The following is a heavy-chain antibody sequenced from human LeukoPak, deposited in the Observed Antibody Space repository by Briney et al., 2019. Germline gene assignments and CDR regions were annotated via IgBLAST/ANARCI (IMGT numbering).Heavy chain of an antibody. Sequence: GGSLRHSCVASGLTVSSNYMSWVRQAPGRGLEWVSIIYSGGSTSYADSVKGRVTISRDNSKNTVYLQMNSLRAEDTAVYFCASSPPLVAGDSYSDYWGQGTLVTV. CDR1: GLTVSSNY. V-gene: IGHV3-66*01. CDR2: IYSGGST. J-gene: IGHJ4*02. CDR3: ASSPPLVAGDSYSDY. D-gene: IGHD6-19*01.